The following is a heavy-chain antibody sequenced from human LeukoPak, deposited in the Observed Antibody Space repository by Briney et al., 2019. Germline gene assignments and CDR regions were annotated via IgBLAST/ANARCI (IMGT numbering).Heavy chain of an antibody. V-gene: IGHV4-34*01. CDR1: GGSFSGYY. J-gene: IGHJ6*02. D-gene: IGHD2-15*01. CDR3: ARGVVANYYGMDV. CDR2: INHSGST. Sequence: NPSETLSLTCAVYGGSFSGYYWSWIRQPPGKGLEWIGEINHSGSTNYNPSLKSRVTISVDTSKNQFSLKLSSVTAADTAVYYCARGVVANYYGMDVWGQGTTVTVSS.